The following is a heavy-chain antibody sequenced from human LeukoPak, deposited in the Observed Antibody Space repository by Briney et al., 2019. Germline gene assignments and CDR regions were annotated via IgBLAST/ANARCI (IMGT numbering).Heavy chain of an antibody. CDR1: GGSISSYY. Sequence: SETLSLTCTVSGGSISSYYWSWIRQPAGKGLEWIGRIYTSGSTNYNPSLKSRVTMSVDTSKNQFSLKLSSVTAADTAVYYCARSPVAGTYYYYSYYMDVWGKGTTVTISS. V-gene: IGHV4-4*07. D-gene: IGHD6-19*01. CDR2: IYTSGST. J-gene: IGHJ6*03. CDR3: ARSPVAGTYYYYSYYMDV.